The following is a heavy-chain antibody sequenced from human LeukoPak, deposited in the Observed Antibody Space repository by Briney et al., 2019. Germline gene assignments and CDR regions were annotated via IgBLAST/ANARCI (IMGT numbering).Heavy chain of an antibody. CDR3: ARHPQTGSSNAPLLSFGELFGGWFDP. J-gene: IGHJ5*02. CDR1: GYSFTSYW. Sequence: GESLEISCEGSGYSFTSYWIGWVRQMPGKGLEWMGIIYPGDSDTRYRPSFQGQVTISADKSISTAYLQWSSLKASDTAMYYCARHPQTGSSNAPLLSFGELFGGWFDPWGQGTLVTVSS. CDR2: IYPGDSDT. V-gene: IGHV5-51*01. D-gene: IGHD3-10*01.